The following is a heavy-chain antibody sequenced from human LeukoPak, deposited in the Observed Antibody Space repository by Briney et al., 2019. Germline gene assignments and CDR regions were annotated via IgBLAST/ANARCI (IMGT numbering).Heavy chain of an antibody. CDR2: IYNGGST. D-gene: IGHD1-26*01. CDR3: SRNSSGNYFDY. CDR1: GNFISNTYY. J-gene: IGHJ4*02. Sequence: SETLSLTCAVSGNFISNTYYWGWLRQPPGKELEWIGSIYNGGSTHYNPSLKSRVTISVDTSKNQFSLKLSSVSAADTAVYYWSRNSSGNYFDYWGQGTLVTVSS. V-gene: IGHV4-38-2*01.